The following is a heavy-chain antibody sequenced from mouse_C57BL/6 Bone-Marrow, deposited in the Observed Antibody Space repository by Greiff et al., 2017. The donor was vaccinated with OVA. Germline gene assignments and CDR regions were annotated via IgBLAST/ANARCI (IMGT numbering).Heavy chain of an antibody. Sequence: EVQLVESGGGLVQPGGSLKLSCAASGFTFSDYGMAWVRQAPRKGPEWVAFISNLAYSIYYADTVTGRFTISRENAKNTLYREMSSLRSEDTAMYYCARSRDYGSSYWYFDVWGTGTTVTVSS. D-gene: IGHD1-1*01. CDR3: ARSRDYGSSYWYFDV. CDR2: ISNLAYSI. CDR1: GFTFSDYG. V-gene: IGHV5-15*01. J-gene: IGHJ1*03.